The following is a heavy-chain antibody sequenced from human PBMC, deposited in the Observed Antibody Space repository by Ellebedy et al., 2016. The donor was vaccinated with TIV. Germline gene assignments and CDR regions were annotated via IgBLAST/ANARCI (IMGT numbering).Heavy chain of an antibody. CDR1: GFDVRSYF. D-gene: IGHD4-17*01. CDR3: ARDPEGGGDYGDNWFDA. Sequence: PGGSLRLSCAASGFDVRSYFMSWVRLAPGKGLEWVSIVYKDGGTNYTDSVMGRFTVSRDTSENTLCLQMDSLSAEDTAVYYCARDPEGGGDYGDNWFDAWGQGTLVTVSS. J-gene: IGHJ5*02. CDR2: VYKDGGT. V-gene: IGHV3-66*01.